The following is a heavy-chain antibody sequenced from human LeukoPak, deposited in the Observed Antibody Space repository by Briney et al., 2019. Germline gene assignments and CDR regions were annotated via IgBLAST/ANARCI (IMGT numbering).Heavy chain of an antibody. D-gene: IGHD6-19*01. V-gene: IGHV3-23*01. CDR2: ISGSGGST. Sequence: PGGSLRLSCAASGFTFSSYGMSWVRQAPGKGLEWVSAISGSGGSTYYADSVKGRFTISRDNSKNTLYLQMNSLRAEDTAVYYCAKQGRNSSGWYYYYYMDVWGKGTTVTISS. J-gene: IGHJ6*03. CDR3: AKQGRNSSGWYYYYYMDV. CDR1: GFTFSSYG.